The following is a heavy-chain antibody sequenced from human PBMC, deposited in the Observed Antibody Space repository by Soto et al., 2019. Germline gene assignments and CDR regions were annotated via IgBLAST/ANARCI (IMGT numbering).Heavy chain of an antibody. CDR1: GFTFSSYG. CDR2: ISYDGSNK. V-gene: IGHV3-30*18. Sequence: QVQLVESGGGVVQPGRSLRLSCAASGFTFSSYGMHWVRQAPGKGLEWVAVISYDGSNKYYADSVKGRFTISRDNSKNTLYLQMNSLRAEDTAVYYCAKELGWFGELLIWGLDYWGQGTLVTVSS. CDR3: AKELGWFGELLIWGLDY. D-gene: IGHD3-10*01. J-gene: IGHJ4*02.